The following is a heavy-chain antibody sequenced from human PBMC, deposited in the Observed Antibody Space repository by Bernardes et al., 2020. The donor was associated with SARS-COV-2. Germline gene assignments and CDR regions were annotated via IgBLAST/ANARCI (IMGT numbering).Heavy chain of an antibody. J-gene: IGHJ4*02. D-gene: IGHD2-21*02. CDR1: GFTLDTFA. Sequence: GGSLRLSCAASGFTLDTFAMSWVRQAPGKGLEWLSGVSGSGDTYYADSVKGRFTISRDTSKNIVFLQMNNLRAEDTAVYYCAKDYCGGDCDFFDYWGQGTLVTVSS. CDR3: AKDYCGGDCDFFDY. CDR2: VSGSGDT. V-gene: IGHV3-23*01.